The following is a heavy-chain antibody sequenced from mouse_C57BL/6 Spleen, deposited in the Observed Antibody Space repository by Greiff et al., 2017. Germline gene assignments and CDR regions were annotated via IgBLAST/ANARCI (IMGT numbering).Heavy chain of an antibody. J-gene: IGHJ3*01. CDR1: GYSFTGYY. CDR3: ARGVRGYYSNYGGLAY. V-gene: IGHV1-42*01. D-gene: IGHD2-5*01. Sequence: EVQLQQSGPELVKPGASVKISCKASGYSFTGYYMNWVKQSPEKSLEWIGEINPSTGGTTYNQKFKAKATLTVDKSSSTAYMQLKSLTSEESAVYYCARGVRGYYSNYGGLAYWGQGTLVTVSA. CDR2: INPSTGGT.